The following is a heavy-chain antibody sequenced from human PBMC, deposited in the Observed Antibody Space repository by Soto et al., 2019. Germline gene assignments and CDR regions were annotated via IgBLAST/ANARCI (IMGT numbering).Heavy chain of an antibody. D-gene: IGHD3-3*01. V-gene: IGHV1-18*01. CDR3: ARDLDTIFGWDYYFDY. Sequence: GASVKVSCKASGYTFTSYGISWVRQAPGQGLEWKGWISAYNGNTNYAQKLQGRVTMTTDTSTSTAYMELRILRSDDTAVYYCARDLDTIFGWDYYFDYWGQGTLVTVSS. CDR1: GYTFTSYG. J-gene: IGHJ4*02. CDR2: ISAYNGNT.